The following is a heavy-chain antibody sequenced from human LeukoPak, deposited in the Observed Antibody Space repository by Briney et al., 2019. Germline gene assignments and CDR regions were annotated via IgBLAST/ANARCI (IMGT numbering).Heavy chain of an antibody. CDR2: IRYDGSNK. CDR3: AKGGPYYYDSSGSKSSWFDP. D-gene: IGHD3-22*01. CDR1: GFTFSSYE. V-gene: IGHV3-30*02. Sequence: GGSVRLSCAASGFTFSSYEMNWVRQAPGKGLEWVAFIRYDGSNKYYADSVKGRFTISRDNSKNTLYLQMNSLRAEDTAVYYCAKGGPYYYDSSGSKSSWFDPWGQGTLVTVSS. J-gene: IGHJ5*02.